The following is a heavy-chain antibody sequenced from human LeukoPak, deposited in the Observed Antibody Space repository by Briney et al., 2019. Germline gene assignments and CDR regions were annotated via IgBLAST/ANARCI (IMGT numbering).Heavy chain of an antibody. Sequence: SETLSLTCTVSGGSISSSSYYWGWIRQPPGKGLEWIGSIYYSGSTYYNPSLKSRITISIDTSKDQFSLKLSSVTAADTAVYYCARQGQPLRCLEWFLWGQGTLVTVSS. CDR1: GGSISSSSYY. J-gene: IGHJ4*02. CDR2: IYYSGST. D-gene: IGHD3-3*01. CDR3: ARQGQPLRCLEWFL. V-gene: IGHV4-39*01.